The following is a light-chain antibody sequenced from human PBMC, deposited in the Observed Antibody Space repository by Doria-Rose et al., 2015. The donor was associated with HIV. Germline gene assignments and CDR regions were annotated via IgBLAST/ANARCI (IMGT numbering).Light chain of an antibody. CDR1: QSFSSTY. Sequence: EIVMTQSPGTLSLSPGERATLSRRASQSFSSTYLAWYQQKPGQAPSRLIYDGSTRATGIPDRFSASRSGTDFTRTINGLEPEDFALYYCHQYGTSWTFGQGTKVEI. V-gene: IGKV3-20*01. CDR2: DGS. J-gene: IGKJ1*01. CDR3: HQYGTSWT.